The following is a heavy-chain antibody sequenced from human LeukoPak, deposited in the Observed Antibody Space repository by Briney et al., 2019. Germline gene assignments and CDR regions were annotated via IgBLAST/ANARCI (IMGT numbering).Heavy chain of an antibody. D-gene: IGHD6-13*01. CDR1: GFTFSSYS. J-gene: IGHJ4*02. CDR3: ARDARAAAGTFPLDY. Sequence: GGSLRLSCAASGFTFSSYSMNWVRQAPGKGLEWVSSISSSSSYIYYADSVKGRFTISRDNAKNSLYLQMSSLRAEDTAVYYCARDARAAAGTFPLDYWGQGTLVTVSS. V-gene: IGHV3-21*01. CDR2: ISSSSSYI.